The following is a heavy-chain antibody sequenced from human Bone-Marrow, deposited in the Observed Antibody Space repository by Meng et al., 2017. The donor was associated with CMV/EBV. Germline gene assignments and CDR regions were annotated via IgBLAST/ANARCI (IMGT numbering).Heavy chain of an antibody. CDR2: ISYDGSNK. D-gene: IGHD5-24*01. V-gene: IGHV3-30*04. Sequence: GGSLRLSCAASGFTFNSYAMHWVRQAPGKGLEWVAVISYDGSNKYYSDPVKGRFTISRDNSKNTLYLQMNSLRAEDTAVYYCARDPPPEMATNRCFDYWGQGTLVTVSS. CDR1: GFTFNSYA. CDR3: ARDPPPEMATNRCFDY. J-gene: IGHJ4*02.